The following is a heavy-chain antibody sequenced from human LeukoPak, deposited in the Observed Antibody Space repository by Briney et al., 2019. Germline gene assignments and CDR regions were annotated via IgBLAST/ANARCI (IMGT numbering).Heavy chain of an antibody. CDR1: GFTFSTYS. CDR3: ARLRGVIIAIDY. J-gene: IGHJ4*02. CDR2: ISSSSTYI. Sequence: GGSLRLSCAASGFTFSTYSMNWVRQAPGKGLEWVSSISSSSTYIYYADSVKGRFTISRDNAKNSLYLQMNSLRAEDTAVYYCARLRGVIIAIDYWGQGTLVTVSS. D-gene: IGHD3-10*01. V-gene: IGHV3-21*01.